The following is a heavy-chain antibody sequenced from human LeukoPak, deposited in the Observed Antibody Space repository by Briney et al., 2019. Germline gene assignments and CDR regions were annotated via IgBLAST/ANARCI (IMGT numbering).Heavy chain of an antibody. CDR2: IYYSGST. Sequence: PSETLSLTCTVSGGSISSGGYYWSWIRQHPGKGLEWIGYIYYSGSTYYNQSLKSRVTISVDTSKNQFSLKLSSVTAADTAVYYCARAATVTTQNWFDPWGQGTLVTVSS. J-gene: IGHJ5*02. CDR3: ARAATVTTQNWFDP. D-gene: IGHD4-17*01. V-gene: IGHV4-31*03. CDR1: GGSISSGGYY.